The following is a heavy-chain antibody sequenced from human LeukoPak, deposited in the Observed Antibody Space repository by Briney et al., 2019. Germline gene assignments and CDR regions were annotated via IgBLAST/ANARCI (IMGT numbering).Heavy chain of an antibody. Sequence: SETLSLTCTVSGGSISSYYWSWIRQPPGKGLVWIGHIYYSGSTNYNPSLKSRVTISVDTSKNQFSLKLSSVTAADTAVYYCARQGLPTYYYDSSGFDYWGQGTLVTVSS. J-gene: IGHJ4*02. D-gene: IGHD3-22*01. CDR2: IYYSGST. CDR3: ARQGLPTYYYDSSGFDY. CDR1: GGSISSYY. V-gene: IGHV4-59*08.